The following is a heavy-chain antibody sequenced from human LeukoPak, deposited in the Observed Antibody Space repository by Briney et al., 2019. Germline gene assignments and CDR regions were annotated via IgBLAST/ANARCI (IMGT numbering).Heavy chain of an antibody. CDR1: GYTFTGYY. CDR3: ARVGDGSFDP. Sequence: ASVKVSCKASGYTFTGYYTHWVRQALGQGLKWMGWINPNSGGTNYAQKFQGRVTMTRDTSISTAYMELSRLRSDDTAVYYCARVGDGSFDPWGQGTLVTVSS. CDR2: INPNSGGT. D-gene: IGHD2-21*02. J-gene: IGHJ5*02. V-gene: IGHV1-2*02.